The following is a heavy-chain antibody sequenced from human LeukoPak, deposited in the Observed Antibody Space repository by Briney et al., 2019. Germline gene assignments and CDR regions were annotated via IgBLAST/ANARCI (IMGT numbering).Heavy chain of an antibody. CDR3: ARDLACSSTSCSDYGMDV. V-gene: IGHV3-21*01. D-gene: IGHD2-2*01. J-gene: IGHJ6*02. CDR1: GFTFSNAW. CDR2: IGSSGSYI. Sequence: GGSLRLSCAASGFTFSNAWMNWVRQAPGKGLEWVSSIGSSGSYIYYADSLKGRFTISRDNAKNSLYLQMNSLRAEDTAVYYCARDLACSSTSCSDYGMDVWGQGTTVTVSS.